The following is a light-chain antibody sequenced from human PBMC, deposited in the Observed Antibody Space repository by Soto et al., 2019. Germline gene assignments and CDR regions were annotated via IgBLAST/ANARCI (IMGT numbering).Light chain of an antibody. V-gene: IGLV1-44*01. CDR2: TNT. CDR3: ASWDGSLNVVV. Sequence: QAVVTQPPSASGTPGQRVTISCSGSTSNIGDNPVSWYQHLPGTAPKLLIYTNTQRPSGVPDRFSGSKSGTSASLAVSGLRSEDEADYYCASWDGSLNVVVFGGGTQLTVL. CDR1: TSNIGDNP. J-gene: IGLJ2*01.